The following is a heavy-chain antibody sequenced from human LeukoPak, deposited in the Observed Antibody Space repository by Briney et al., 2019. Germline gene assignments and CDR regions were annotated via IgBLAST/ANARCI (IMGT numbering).Heavy chain of an antibody. Sequence: ASVKVSCKASGYTFTSYGIGWVRQAPGQGLEWMGWISAYNGNTNYAQKLQGRVTMTTDTSTSTAYMELRSLRSDDTAVYYCARPRIAAPYYGMDVWGQGTTVTVSS. CDR3: ARPRIAAPYYGMDV. D-gene: IGHD6-6*01. V-gene: IGHV1-18*01. CDR2: ISAYNGNT. CDR1: GYTFTSYG. J-gene: IGHJ6*02.